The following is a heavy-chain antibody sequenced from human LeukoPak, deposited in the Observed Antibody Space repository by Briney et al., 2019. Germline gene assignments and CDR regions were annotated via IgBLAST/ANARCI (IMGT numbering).Heavy chain of an antibody. V-gene: IGHV1-69*06. D-gene: IGHD3-10*01. J-gene: IGHJ6*03. CDR1: GGTFSSYA. CDR3: ARVKYGSGSLIYYYYYMDV. CDR2: IIPIFGTA. Sequence: GSSVKVSCKASGGTFSSYAISWVRQAPGQGLEWMGGIIPIFGTANYAQKFRGRVTITADKSTRTAYLELSSLRSEDTAVYYCARVKYGSGSLIYYYYYMDVWGKGTTVTISS.